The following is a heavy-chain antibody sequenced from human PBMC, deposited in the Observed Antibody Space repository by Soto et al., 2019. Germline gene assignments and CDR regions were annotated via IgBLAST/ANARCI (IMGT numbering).Heavy chain of an antibody. CDR1: GGSISSSNW. Sequence: QVQLQESGPGLVKPSGTLSLTCAVSGGSISSSNWWSWVRQPPGKGLEWIGEIYHSGSTNYNPSRESRVTISVDKSKNQFSLKLSSVTAADTAVYYCALDSSSSHGGLYYYAMDVWGQGTTVTVSS. J-gene: IGHJ6*02. V-gene: IGHV4-4*02. CDR2: IYHSGST. CDR3: ALDSSSSHGGLYYYAMDV. D-gene: IGHD6-6*01.